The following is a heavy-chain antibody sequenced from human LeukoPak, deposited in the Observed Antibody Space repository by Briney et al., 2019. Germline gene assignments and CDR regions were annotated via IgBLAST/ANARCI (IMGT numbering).Heavy chain of an antibody. CDR3: ARSPHILTGENFDF. V-gene: IGHV1-2*02. CDR1: GYTFTDYW. J-gene: IGHJ4*02. CDR2: INVNSGGT. D-gene: IGHD3-9*01. Sequence: ASVKVSCKASGYTFTDYWFHWVRQAPGQGLEWMGWINVNSGGTNYAQKFYARVTMTRDTSISTAYMELSRLRSDDTAVFYCARSPHILTGENFDFWGQGTLVTVSS.